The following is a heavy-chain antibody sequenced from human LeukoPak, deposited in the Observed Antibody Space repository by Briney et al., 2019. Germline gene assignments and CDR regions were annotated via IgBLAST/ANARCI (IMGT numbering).Heavy chain of an antibody. CDR1: GGSISSGGYY. CDR2: IYHSGST. J-gene: IGHJ4*02. Sequence: SQTLSLTCTVSGGSISSGGYYWSWIRQPPGKGLEWIGYIYHSGSTYYNPSLKSRVTISVDTSKNQFSLKLSSVTAADTAVYYCARYMDFWSGGLDYWGQGTLVTVSS. V-gene: IGHV4-30-2*01. D-gene: IGHD3-3*01. CDR3: ARYMDFWSGGLDY.